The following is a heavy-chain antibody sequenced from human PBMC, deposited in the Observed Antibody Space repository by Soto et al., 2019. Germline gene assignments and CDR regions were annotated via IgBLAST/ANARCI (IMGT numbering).Heavy chain of an antibody. D-gene: IGHD2-15*01. J-gene: IGHJ5*02. V-gene: IGHV3-30-3*01. CDR1: GFTFSSYA. CDR3: ARDGNRVVVVVAATPWFGP. CDR2: ISYDGSNK. Sequence: QVQLVESGGGVVQPGRSLRLSCAASGFTFSSYAMHWVRQAPGKGLEWVAVISYDGSNKYYADSVKGRFTISRDNSKNTLYLQMNSLRAGDTAVYYCARDGNRVVVVVAATPWFGPWGQGTLVTVSS.